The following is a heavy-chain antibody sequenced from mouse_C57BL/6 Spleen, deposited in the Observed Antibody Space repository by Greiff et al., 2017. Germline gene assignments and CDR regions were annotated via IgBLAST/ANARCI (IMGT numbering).Heavy chain of an antibody. Sequence: EVKVVESGGDLVKPGGSLKLSCAASGFTFSSYGMSWVRQTPDKRLEWVATISSGGSYTYYPDSVKGRFTISRDNAKNTLYLQMSSLKSEDTAMYYCARSPYSFYYFDYWGQGTTLTVSS. CDR3: ARSPYSFYYFDY. D-gene: IGHD2-10*01. V-gene: IGHV5-6*01. J-gene: IGHJ2*01. CDR2: ISSGGSYT. CDR1: GFTFSSYG.